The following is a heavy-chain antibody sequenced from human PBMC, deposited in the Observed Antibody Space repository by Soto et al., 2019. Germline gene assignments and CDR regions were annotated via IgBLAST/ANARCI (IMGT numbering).Heavy chain of an antibody. CDR3: ARVNSATGSMHFDH. J-gene: IGHJ4*02. V-gene: IGHV3-21*01. CDR1: TFNFTSYS. D-gene: IGHD3-9*01. CDR2: ISATSTYI. Sequence: EVQLVESGGGLVKPGGSLILNCAGSTFNFTSYSLNWVRQAPGKGLEWVSSISATSTYIFYADSVKGRFTISRDNAKNSVSLQMNSLRAEDTALYYCARVNSATGSMHFDHWGQGTLVTVSS.